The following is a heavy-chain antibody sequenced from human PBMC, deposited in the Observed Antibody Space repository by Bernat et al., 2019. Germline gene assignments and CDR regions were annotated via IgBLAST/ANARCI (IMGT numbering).Heavy chain of an antibody. CDR3: ARGDSSGWYRAGYYFDY. D-gene: IGHD6-19*01. CDR2: ISSSSSYI. CDR1: GFTFSSYS. Sequence: EVQLVESGGGLVKPGGSLRLSCAASGFTFSSYSMNWVRQATGKGLEGVSSISSSSSYISYADSVKGRFTISRDNANNSLYLQMNSLRAEDTAVYFCARGDSSGWYRAGYYFDYWGQGTLVTVSS. V-gene: IGHV3-21*01. J-gene: IGHJ4*02.